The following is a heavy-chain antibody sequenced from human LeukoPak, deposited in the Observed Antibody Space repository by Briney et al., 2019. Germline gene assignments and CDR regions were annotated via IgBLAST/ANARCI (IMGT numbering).Heavy chain of an antibody. CDR2: IYSGGST. V-gene: IGHV3-53*01. Sequence: PGGSLRLSCAASGFSFSTYGMHWVRQAPGKGLEWVSVIYSGGSTYYSDSVKGRFTISRDNSKNTLYLQMNSLRAEDTAVYYCASYWSGYCSGGSCYSDFDYWGQGTLVTVSS. CDR1: GFSFSTYG. CDR3: ASYWSGYCSGGSCYSDFDY. J-gene: IGHJ4*02. D-gene: IGHD2-15*01.